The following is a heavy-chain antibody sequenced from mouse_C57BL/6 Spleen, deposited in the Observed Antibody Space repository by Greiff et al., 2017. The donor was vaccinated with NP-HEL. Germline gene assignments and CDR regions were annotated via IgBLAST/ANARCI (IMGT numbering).Heavy chain of an antibody. CDR3: ARDGVLRDFDY. V-gene: IGHV3-6*01. D-gene: IGHD1-1*01. CDR1: GYSITSGYY. CDR2: ISYDGSN. J-gene: IGHJ2*01. Sequence: EVKLQESGPGLVKPSQSLSLTCSVTGYSITSGYYWNWIRQFPGNKLEWMGYISYDGSNNYNPSLKNRISITRDTSKNQFFLKLNSVTTEDTATYYCARDGVLRDFDYWGQGTTLTVSS.